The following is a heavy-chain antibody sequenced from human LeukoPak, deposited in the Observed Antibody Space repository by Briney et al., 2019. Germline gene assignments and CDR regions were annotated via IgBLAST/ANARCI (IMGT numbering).Heavy chain of an antibody. CDR2: IYTGGTT. V-gene: IGHV3-66*01. J-gene: IGHJ4*02. D-gene: IGHD3-16*01. CDR3: AREISRFGI. Sequence: GGSLRLSCAASGFTVSSSNYMNWVRQAPGKGLEWVSGIYTGGTTYYTDSVKGRFTISRDNPNNTLYLQMHSLRDEDTAVYYCAREISRFGIWGQGTLATVSS. CDR1: GFTVSSSNY.